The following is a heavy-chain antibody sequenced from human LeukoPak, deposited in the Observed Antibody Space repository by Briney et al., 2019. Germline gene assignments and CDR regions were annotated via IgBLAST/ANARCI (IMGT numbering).Heavy chain of an antibody. CDR1: GYTFTSYA. CDR2: INTNTGNP. J-gene: IGHJ4*02. V-gene: IGHV7-4-1*02. CDR3: ASGLIAAAGTRSDY. Sequence: ASVKVSCKASGYTFTSYAMNWVRQAPGQGLEWVGWINTNTGNPTYAQGFTGRFVFSLDTSVSTAYLQISSLKVEDTAVYYCASGLIAAAGTRSDYWGQGTLVTVSS. D-gene: IGHD6-13*01.